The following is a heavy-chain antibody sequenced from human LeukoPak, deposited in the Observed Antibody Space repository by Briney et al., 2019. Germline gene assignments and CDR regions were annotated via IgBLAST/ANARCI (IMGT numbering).Heavy chain of an antibody. J-gene: IGHJ6*02. D-gene: IGHD2-8*01. CDR3: ARGYIVPLGGL. CDR1: GGSFSGYY. V-gene: IGHV4-34*01. Sequence: SETLSLTCAVYGGSFSGYYWSWIRQPPGKGLEWIGEINHSGSTNYNPSLKSRVTISVDTSKNQFSLKLSSVTAADTAVYYCARGYIVPLGGLWGQGTTVTVSS. CDR2: INHSGST.